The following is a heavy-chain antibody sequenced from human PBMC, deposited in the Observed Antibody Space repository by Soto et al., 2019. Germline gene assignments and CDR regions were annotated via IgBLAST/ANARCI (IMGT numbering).Heavy chain of an antibody. Sequence: EVQLLESGGGLVQPGGSLRLSCAASGFTFSSYAMSWVRQAPGKGLEWVSAISGSGGSTYYADSVKGRFTISRDNSENTLYLQMNSLRAEDTAVYYCAKDFARMYYYDSSGSVFDYWGQGTLVTVSS. CDR1: GFTFSSYA. V-gene: IGHV3-23*01. CDR3: AKDFARMYYYDSSGSVFDY. J-gene: IGHJ4*02. CDR2: ISGSGGST. D-gene: IGHD3-22*01.